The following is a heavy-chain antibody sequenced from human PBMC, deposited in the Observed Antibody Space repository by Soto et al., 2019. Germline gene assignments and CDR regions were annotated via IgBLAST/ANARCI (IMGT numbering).Heavy chain of an antibody. CDR2: IYWNDDK. Sequence: SGPTLVNPTQTLTLTCTFSGFSLSTDAVGAGWIRQPPGKALEWLGLIYWNDDKPYSPSLNSRLTITKDTSKNQVVLTVTNMDPADTATYYCAQTKYVLLTGNNWFGHWGQGTLVAVSS. CDR1: GFSLSTDAVG. J-gene: IGHJ5*02. D-gene: IGHD3-9*01. CDR3: AQTKYVLLTGNNWFGH. V-gene: IGHV2-5*01.